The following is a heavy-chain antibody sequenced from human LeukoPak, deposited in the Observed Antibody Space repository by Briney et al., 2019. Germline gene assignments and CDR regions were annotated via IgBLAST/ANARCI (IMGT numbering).Heavy chain of an antibody. CDR3: ARSELSCSGGSCPTRYAFDI. CDR1: GGSISSYY. Sequence: PSETLSLTCTVSGGSISSYYWSWIRQPAGKGLEWIGRIYTSGSTNYNPSLKSRVTMSVDTSKNQFSLKLSSVTAADTAVYYCARSELSCSGGSCPTRYAFDIWGQGTVVTASS. CDR2: IYTSGST. V-gene: IGHV4-4*07. J-gene: IGHJ3*02. D-gene: IGHD2-15*01.